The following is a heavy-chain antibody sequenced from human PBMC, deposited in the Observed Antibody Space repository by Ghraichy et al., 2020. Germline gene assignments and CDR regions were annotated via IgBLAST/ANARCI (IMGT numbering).Heavy chain of an antibody. CDR3: ARPRTRYFYYMDV. V-gene: IGHV4-38-2*01. Sequence: SETLSLTCPVYGYSISSGYYWGYPRQSPGQGLEWIGTVYHGESPYYNPSLKNRVTISIDTSKNQFSLLMSSVTAADTAVYYCARPRTRYFYYMDVWGRGTTVTVSS. J-gene: IGHJ6*03. CDR1: GYSISSGYY. CDR2: VYHGESP.